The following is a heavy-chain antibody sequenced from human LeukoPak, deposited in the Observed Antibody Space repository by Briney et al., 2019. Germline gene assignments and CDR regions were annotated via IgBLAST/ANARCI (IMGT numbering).Heavy chain of an antibody. CDR1: GGSINNSISY. V-gene: IGHV4-39*07. J-gene: IGHJ4*02. CDR2: IYYSGST. CDR3: ARGLYYYGSGTYRPSSFDH. Sequence: PSETLSLTCTVSGGSINNSISYWGWIRQPPGKGLEWIGGIYYSGSTYYKPSLKSRGTISVVTSKNQFSLRLRSVTAADTAVYYCARGLYYYGSGTYRPSSFDHWGQGTLVTVSS. D-gene: IGHD3-10*01.